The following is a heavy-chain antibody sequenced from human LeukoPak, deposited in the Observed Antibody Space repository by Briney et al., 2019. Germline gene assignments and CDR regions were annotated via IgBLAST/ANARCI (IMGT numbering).Heavy chain of an antibody. J-gene: IGHJ4*02. V-gene: IGHV4-59*08. D-gene: IGHD6-13*01. CDR2: IYHSGTT. CDR1: GASVSSHY. Sequence: SKTLSLTCAVSGASVSSHYWTWIRQSPGRGLEWIGHIYHSGTTKYNPSLKSRVTISVDTSKNQFSLKVSSVTAADTAVYYCARHGIAAAGNIDYWGQGTLVKVSS. CDR3: ARHGIAAAGNIDY.